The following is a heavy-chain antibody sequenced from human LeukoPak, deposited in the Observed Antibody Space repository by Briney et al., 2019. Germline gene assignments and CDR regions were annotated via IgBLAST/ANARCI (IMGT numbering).Heavy chain of an antibody. J-gene: IGHJ6*03. Sequence: SETLSLTCTVSGGSISSSIYCWGWIRQPPGKGLEWIGSIYYSGSTYYNPSLKSRVTISVDPSKNQFSLKLSSVTAAGTAVYYCARHSGYSYGYAYYYYYMDVWGKGTTVTVSS. CDR1: GGSISSSIYC. CDR3: ARHSGYSYGYAYYYYYMDV. CDR2: IYYSGST. V-gene: IGHV4-39*01. D-gene: IGHD5-18*01.